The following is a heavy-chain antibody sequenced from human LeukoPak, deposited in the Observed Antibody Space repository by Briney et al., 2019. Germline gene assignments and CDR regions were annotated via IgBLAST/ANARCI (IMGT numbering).Heavy chain of an antibody. CDR1: GFTFSSYA. Sequence: PGGSLRLSCAASGFTFSSYAMSWVRQAPGKGLEWVSAISGSGCSTYYADSVKGRFTISRDNSKNTLYLQMNSLRTEDTAVYSCPKESISSYGYTFEYWGQGTLVTVS. CDR3: PKESISSYGYTFEY. D-gene: IGHD5-18*01. CDR2: ISGSGCST. J-gene: IGHJ4*02. V-gene: IGHV3-23*01.